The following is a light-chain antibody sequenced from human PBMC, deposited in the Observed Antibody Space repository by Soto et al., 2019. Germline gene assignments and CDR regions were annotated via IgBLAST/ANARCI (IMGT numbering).Light chain of an antibody. CDR1: QSVSSSY. Sequence: EIVLTQSPGTLSLSPGQRATLSCRARQSVSSSYLGWYQQKPGQAPRLLIYGASSRATGIPDRFSGSGSGTDFTLTISRLEPEDFAVYYCQQYGGSPRTFGQGTKV. CDR3: QQYGGSPRT. J-gene: IGKJ1*01. CDR2: GAS. V-gene: IGKV3-20*01.